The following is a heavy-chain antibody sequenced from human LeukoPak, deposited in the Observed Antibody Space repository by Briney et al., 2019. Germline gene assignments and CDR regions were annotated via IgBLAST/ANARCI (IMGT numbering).Heavy chain of an antibody. D-gene: IGHD3-9*01. V-gene: IGHV3-23*01. CDR2: ISRSDDSP. Sequence: GGSLRLSCAASGFTFSSYAMSWVRQAPGKGLEWVSAISRSDDSPNYTTKCADSVTGRFTISRDNSKNTLYLQMNSLKSEDTAVYYCITDLYYDVLTGYQRPFDYWGQGTLVTVSS. CDR3: ITDLYYDVLTGYQRPFDY. J-gene: IGHJ4*02. CDR1: GFTFSSYA.